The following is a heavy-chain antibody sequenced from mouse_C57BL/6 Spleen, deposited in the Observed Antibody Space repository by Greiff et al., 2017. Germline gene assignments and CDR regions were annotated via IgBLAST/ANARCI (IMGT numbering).Heavy chain of an antibody. CDR1: GYTFTSYW. D-gene: IGHD2-3*01. V-gene: IGHV1-50*01. CDR3: ARLWLLRGDYAMDY. Sequence: QVQLQQPGAELVKPGASVKLSCKASGYTFTSYWMQWVKQRPGQGLEWIGEIDPSDSYTNYNQKFKGKATLTVDTSSSTAYMQLSSLTSEDSAVYYCARLWLLRGDYAMDYWGQGTSVTVSS. J-gene: IGHJ4*01. CDR2: IDPSDSYT.